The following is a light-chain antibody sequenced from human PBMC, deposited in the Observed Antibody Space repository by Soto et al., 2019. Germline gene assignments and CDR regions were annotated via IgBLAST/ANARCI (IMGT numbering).Light chain of an antibody. CDR2: EVS. CDR1: NSDVGIYDF. CDR3: ISYTSDDVRYV. Sequence: QSALTQPASVSGTPGQSITISCTGSNSDVGIYDFVSWYQHHPGRAPKLIVSEVSHRPSGVSNRFSGSKSGNTASLTISGIQSEEEADYYCISYTSDDVRYVFGTGTKVTV. V-gene: IGLV2-14*01. J-gene: IGLJ1*01.